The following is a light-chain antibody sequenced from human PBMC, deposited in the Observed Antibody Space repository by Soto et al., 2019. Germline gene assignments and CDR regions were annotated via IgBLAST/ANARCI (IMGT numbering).Light chain of an antibody. CDR2: EVS. J-gene: IGLJ2*01. Sequence: ALTQPPSASGSPGQSVTISCTGTSSDVGGYNFVSWYQQHPGKAPKFIIYEVSKRPSGVPDRFSGSKSGNTASLTVSGLQAEDEADYYCSSFAGSHNWAVFGGGTQLTVL. CDR1: SSDVGGYNF. CDR3: SSFAGSHNWAV. V-gene: IGLV2-8*01.